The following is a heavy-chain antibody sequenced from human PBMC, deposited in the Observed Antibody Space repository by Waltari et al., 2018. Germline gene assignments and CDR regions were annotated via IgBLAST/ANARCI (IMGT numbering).Heavy chain of an antibody. CDR2: IRSKAYGGTT. Sequence: EVQLVESGGGLVQPGRSLRLSCTASGFTFGDYAMSWVRQAPGKGLEWVGFIRSKAYGGTTEYAAAVKGRVTISRDDSKSIAYLQMNSLKTEDTAVYYCTRDSGGGDCYVDYWGQGTLVTVSS. J-gene: IGHJ4*02. CDR1: GFTFGDYA. CDR3: TRDSGGGDCYVDY. V-gene: IGHV3-49*04. D-gene: IGHD2-21*01.